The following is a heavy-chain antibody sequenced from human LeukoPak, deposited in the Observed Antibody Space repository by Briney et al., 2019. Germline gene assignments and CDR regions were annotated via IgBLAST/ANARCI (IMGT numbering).Heavy chain of an antibody. CDR1: GFTFSSYG. D-gene: IGHD3-10*01. CDR3: AKIGFGECFDY. Sequence: PGRSLRLSCAASGFTFSSYGMHWVRQAPGKGLEWVAVISYDGSNKYYVDSVKGRLTISRDNAKNSLYLQMNSLRAEDTALYYCAKIGFGECFDYWGQGTLVTVSS. V-gene: IGHV3-30*18. J-gene: IGHJ4*02. CDR2: ISYDGSNK.